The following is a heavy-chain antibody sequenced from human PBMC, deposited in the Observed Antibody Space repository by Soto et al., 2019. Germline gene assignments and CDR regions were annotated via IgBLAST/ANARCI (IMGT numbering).Heavy chain of an antibody. CDR2: ISSSSSTI. D-gene: IGHD6-6*01. V-gene: IGHV3-48*01. CDR1: GFTFSSYS. CDR3: ARDRLKFSSSSASSGLLWISLSSFVY. Sequence: GGSLRLSCAASGFTFSSYSMNWVRQAPGKGLEWVSYISSSSSTIYYADSVKGRFTISRDNAKNSLYLQMNSLRAEDTAVYYCARDRLKFSSSSASSGLLWISLSSFVYWGQGTLVTVSS. J-gene: IGHJ4*02.